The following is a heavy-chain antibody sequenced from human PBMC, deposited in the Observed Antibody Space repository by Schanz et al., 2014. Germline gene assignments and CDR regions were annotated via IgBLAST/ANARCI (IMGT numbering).Heavy chain of an antibody. CDR2: IGVDGTTT. CDR3: AIYRGYYRVSGSYRELEY. V-gene: IGHV3-23*01. J-gene: IGHJ4*02. Sequence: EVQLLESGGGLVQPGGSLRLSCLASGFAFSSYGMNWLRQAPGKGLEWVSVIGVDGTTTYYADSVKGRFTISRDNSKNTLYLQMNSLRPEDTAVYYCAIYRGYYRVSGSYRELEYWGQGTLVTVSS. CDR1: GFAFSSYG. D-gene: IGHD3-10*01.